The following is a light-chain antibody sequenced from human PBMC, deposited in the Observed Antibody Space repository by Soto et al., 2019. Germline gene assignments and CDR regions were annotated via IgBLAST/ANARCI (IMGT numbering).Light chain of an antibody. Sequence: EIVLTQSPGTLSLSPGERATLSCRASQSVSSSYLAWYQQKPGQAPRLLIYGASSRATGIPGRFSGSGSGTDFTLTISRLEPEDLAVYYCQQYGSSTGIFTFGPGTKVDIK. CDR3: QQYGSSTGIFT. J-gene: IGKJ3*01. V-gene: IGKV3-20*01. CDR2: GAS. CDR1: QSVSSSY.